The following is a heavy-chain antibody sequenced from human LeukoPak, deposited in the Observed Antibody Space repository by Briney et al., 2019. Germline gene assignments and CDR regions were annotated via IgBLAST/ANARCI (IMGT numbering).Heavy chain of an antibody. V-gene: IGHV3-23*01. J-gene: IGHJ4*02. D-gene: IGHD2-21*01. Sequence: GGSLRLSCAASGFTCDESAMHWVRQAPGKGLEWVSDISSTDAGTYHADSVRGRFTISRDSSKNTLYLQMNSLRAEDAAVYYCAKAPVTSCRGAYCYPFDYWGQGTLVTVSS. CDR2: ISSTDAGT. CDR3: AKAPVTSCRGAYCYPFDY. CDR1: GFTCDESA.